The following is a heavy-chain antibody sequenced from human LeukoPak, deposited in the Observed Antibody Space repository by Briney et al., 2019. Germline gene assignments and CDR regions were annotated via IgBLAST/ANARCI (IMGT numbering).Heavy chain of an antibody. CDR2: IYSGGST. CDR1: GFTVSSNY. CDR3: ARARIQLWFLFDY. V-gene: IGHV3-66*01. Sequence: GGSLRLSCAASGFTVSSNYMSWVRQAPGKGLEWVSVIYSGGSTYYADSVKGRSTISRDNSKNTLYLQMNSLRAEDTAVYYCARARIQLWFLFDYWGQGTLVTVSP. J-gene: IGHJ4*02. D-gene: IGHD5-18*01.